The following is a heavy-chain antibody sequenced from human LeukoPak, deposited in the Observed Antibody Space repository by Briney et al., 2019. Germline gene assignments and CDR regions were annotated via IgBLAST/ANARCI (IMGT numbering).Heavy chain of an antibody. CDR2: IYHSGST. CDR1: GYSISSGYY. Sequence: PSETLSLTCAVSGYSISSGYYWGWSRRPPGKGLEWIGSIYHSGSTYYNPSLKSRVTISVDTSKNQFSLKLSSVTAADTAVYYCARLGGGSYRGRYYYYYMDVWGKGTTVTVSS. D-gene: IGHD1-26*01. CDR3: ARLGGGSYRGRYYYYYMDV. V-gene: IGHV4-38-2*01. J-gene: IGHJ6*03.